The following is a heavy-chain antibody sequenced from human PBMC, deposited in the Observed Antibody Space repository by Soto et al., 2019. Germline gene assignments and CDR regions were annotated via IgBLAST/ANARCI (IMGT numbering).Heavy chain of an antibody. CDR1: GGSFSGYY. CDR2: INHSGST. CDR3: ASRRIAARPAHWFDP. J-gene: IGHJ5*02. V-gene: IGHV4-34*01. Sequence: SETLSLTCAVYGGSFSGYYWSWIRQPPGKGLEWIGEINHSGSTNYNPSLKSRVTISVDTSKNQFSLKLSSVTAADTAVYYCASRRIAARPAHWFDPWGQGTLVTVSS. D-gene: IGHD6-6*01.